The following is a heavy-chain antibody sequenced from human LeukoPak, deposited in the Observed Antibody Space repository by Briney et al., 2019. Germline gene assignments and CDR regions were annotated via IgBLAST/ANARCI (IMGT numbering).Heavy chain of an antibody. V-gene: IGHV4-39*01. CDR2: IYYSGST. CDR3: ARPPVRAALWYFDL. CDR1: GFTFSSYSMN. D-gene: IGHD2-2*01. Sequence: GSLRLSCAACGFTFSSYSMNWVRQPPGKGLEWIGSIYYSGSTYYNPSLKSRVTISVDTSKNQFSLKLSSVTAADTAVYYCARPPVRAALWYFDLWGRGTLVTVSS. J-gene: IGHJ2*01.